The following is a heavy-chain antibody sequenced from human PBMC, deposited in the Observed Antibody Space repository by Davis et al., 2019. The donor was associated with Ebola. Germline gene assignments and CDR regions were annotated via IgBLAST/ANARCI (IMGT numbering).Heavy chain of an antibody. Sequence: GESLKISCAVSGFTLSSFSMSWVRQAPGKGLDWVSAISASGDRTYHADPVKGRFTISRDNSKNTLYLQMNSLRVEDTAVYYCAPMTMVNDYWGKGTLVTVSS. CDR1: GFTLSSFS. CDR3: APMTMVNDY. D-gene: IGHD4/OR15-4a*01. CDR2: ISASGDRT. V-gene: IGHV3-23*01. J-gene: IGHJ4*02.